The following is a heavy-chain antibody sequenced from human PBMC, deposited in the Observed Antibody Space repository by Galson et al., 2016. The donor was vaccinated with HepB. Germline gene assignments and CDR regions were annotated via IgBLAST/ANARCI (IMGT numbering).Heavy chain of an antibody. Sequence: SLRLSCAASGFTFSNYWMTWVRLAPGKGLEWVANIKEDGSEKYYVDSVKGRFTISRDNAKNSLYLQMDSLRVEDTAIYYCWRARWITVGGVFWGQGTLVTVSS. D-gene: IGHD6-19*01. CDR2: IKEDGSEK. V-gene: IGHV3-7*01. CDR3: WRARWITVGGVF. J-gene: IGHJ4*02. CDR1: GFTFSNYW.